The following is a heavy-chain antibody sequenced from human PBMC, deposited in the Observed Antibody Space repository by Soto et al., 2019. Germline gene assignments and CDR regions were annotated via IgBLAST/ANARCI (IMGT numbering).Heavy chain of an antibody. D-gene: IGHD2-15*01. CDR1: GFTFSDHY. V-gene: IGHV3-72*01. Sequence: EVQLVESGGGLVQPGGSLRLSCAASGFTFSDHYMDWVRQAPGKGLEWVGRTRNKANSYTTEYAASVKGRFTISRDDSKNSLYLQMNSLKTEDTAVYYCARHTLGYCSGGSCYMEGDYYYYYMDVWGKGTTVTVSS. CDR2: TRNKANSYTT. CDR3: ARHTLGYCSGGSCYMEGDYYYYYMDV. J-gene: IGHJ6*03.